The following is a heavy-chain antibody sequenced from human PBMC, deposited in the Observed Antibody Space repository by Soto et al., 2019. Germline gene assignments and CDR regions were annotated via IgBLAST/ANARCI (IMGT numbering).Heavy chain of an antibody. CDR2: ISGSGGTT. CDR3: AREEVPVAKGGGGAFDI. D-gene: IGHD2-2*01. CDR1: GFTFSSYA. V-gene: IGHV3-23*01. Sequence: EVQLLESGGGLARPGGALRLCCTASGFTFSSYAMTWVRQAPGKGLAWVSGISGSGGTTHYTDAVKGRFTVSRDNSNNTVCLQMNSLRVEDTAVYYCAREEVPVAKGGGGAFDIWGQGTMVTVSS. J-gene: IGHJ3*02.